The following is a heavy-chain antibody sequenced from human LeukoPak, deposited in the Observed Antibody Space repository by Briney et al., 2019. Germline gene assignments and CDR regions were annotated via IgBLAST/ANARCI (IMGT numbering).Heavy chain of an antibody. Sequence: SETLSLTCTVSGGSISSYYWSWIRQPPGKGLEWIGYIYYSGSTNYNPSLKSRVTISVDTSKNQFSLKLSSVTAADTAVYYCARGHAKRTYNWNYRGGRNWFDPWGQGTLVTVSS. D-gene: IGHD1-7*01. V-gene: IGHV4-59*01. CDR1: GGSISSYY. CDR2: IYYSGST. CDR3: ARGHAKRTYNWNYRGGRNWFDP. J-gene: IGHJ5*02.